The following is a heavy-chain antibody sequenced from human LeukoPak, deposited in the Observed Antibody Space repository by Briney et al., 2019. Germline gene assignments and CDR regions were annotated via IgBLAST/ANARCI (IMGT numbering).Heavy chain of an antibody. V-gene: IGHV6-1*01. D-gene: IGHD6-13*01. CDR3: ARVRSSSWTDAFDI. CDR1: GDRVSSNSAA. CDR2: TYYRSKWYN. Sequence: KASQTLSLTCAISGDRVSSNSAAWNWIRQSPSRGLEWLGRTYYRSKWYNDYAVSVKSRITINPDTSKNQFSLQLNSVTSEDTAVYFCARVRSSSWTDAFDIWGQGTMVTVSS. J-gene: IGHJ3*02.